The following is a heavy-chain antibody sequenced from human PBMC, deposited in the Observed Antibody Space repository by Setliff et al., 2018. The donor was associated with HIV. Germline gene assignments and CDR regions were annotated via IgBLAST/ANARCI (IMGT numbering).Heavy chain of an antibody. CDR1: GYTFINYD. CDR2: ISAYNGNT. CDR3: ARDGYYYGSGSYSSFDY. J-gene: IGHJ4*02. D-gene: IGHD3-10*01. Sequence: GASVKVSCKASGYTFINYDIYWVRQATGQGLEWMGWISAYNGNTNYPQKLQDRVTMTTDTSTSTAYMELRSLRSDDTAVYYCARDGYYYGSGSYSSFDYWGQGTLVTVSS. V-gene: IGHV1-18*01.